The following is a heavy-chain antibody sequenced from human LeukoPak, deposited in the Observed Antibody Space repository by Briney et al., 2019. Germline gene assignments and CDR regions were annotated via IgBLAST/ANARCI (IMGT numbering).Heavy chain of an antibody. CDR1: GGSISSGSYY. CDR3: ARERDGYNFRAFDI. J-gene: IGHJ3*02. V-gene: IGHV4-61*02. CDR2: IYSSGST. D-gene: IGHD5-24*01. Sequence: PSQTLSLTCTVSGGSISSGSYYWSWIRQPAGKGLEWIGRIYSSGSTNYNPSLKSRVTISVDTSKNQFSLKLSPVTAADTAVYYCARERDGYNFRAFDIWGQGTMVTVSS.